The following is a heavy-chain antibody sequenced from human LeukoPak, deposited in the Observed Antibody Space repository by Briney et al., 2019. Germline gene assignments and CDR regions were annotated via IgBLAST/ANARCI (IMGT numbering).Heavy chain of an antibody. V-gene: IGHV1-8*01. J-gene: IGHJ6*02. CDR3: TRDSSSWYSGNYYYGMDV. Sequence: ASVKVSCKASGYTFTSYDLNWVRQATGQGLEWMGWMNPNSGNTGYAQKFQGGVTMTRNTSISTAYMELSSLRSEDTAVYYCTRDSSSWYSGNYYYGMDVWGQGTTVTVSS. CDR2: MNPNSGNT. CDR1: GYTFTSYD. D-gene: IGHD6-13*01.